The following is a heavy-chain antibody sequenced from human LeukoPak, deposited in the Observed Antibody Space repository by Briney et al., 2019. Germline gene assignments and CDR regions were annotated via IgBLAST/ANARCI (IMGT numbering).Heavy chain of an antibody. CDR2: IRYDGTRE. CDR3: AKDNYYGDYEVTSIFGVD. Sequence: GGSLRLSCAASGFTFSSHGMHWVRQAPGKGLEWVAFIRYDGTREYYADSMKGRFNISRDNFKNTLYLQMNSLRAEDTAVYYCAKDNYYGDYEVTSIFGVDWGQGTLVTVS. CDR1: GFTFSSHG. J-gene: IGHJ4*02. V-gene: IGHV3-30*02. D-gene: IGHD4-17*01.